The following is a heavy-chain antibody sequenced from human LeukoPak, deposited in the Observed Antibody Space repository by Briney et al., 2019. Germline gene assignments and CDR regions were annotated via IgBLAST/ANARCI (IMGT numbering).Heavy chain of an antibody. V-gene: IGHV4-39*07. CDR3: ARGEYDILTGYYRVGFDY. CDR2: IYYSGST. J-gene: IGHJ4*02. CDR1: GGSISSSSYY. D-gene: IGHD3-9*01. Sequence: SETLSLTCTVSGGSISSSSYYWGWIRQPPGKGLEWIGSIYYSGSTYYNPSLKSRVTISVDTSKNQFSLKLSSVTAADTAVYYCARGEYDILTGYYRVGFDYWGQGTLVTVSS.